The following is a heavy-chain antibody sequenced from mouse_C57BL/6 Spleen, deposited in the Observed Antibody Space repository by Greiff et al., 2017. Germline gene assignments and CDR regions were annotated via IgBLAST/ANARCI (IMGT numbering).Heavy chain of an antibody. CDR2: ISDGGSYT. J-gene: IGHJ2*01. Sequence: EVKLVESGGGLVKPGGSLKLSCAASGFTFSSYAMSWVRQTPEKRLEWVATISDGGSYTYYPDNVKGRFTISRDNAKNNLYLQMSHLKSEDTAMYYCARGYYGSRRIFDYWGQGTTLTVSS. CDR1: GFTFSSYA. CDR3: ARGYYGSRRIFDY. D-gene: IGHD1-1*01. V-gene: IGHV5-4*03.